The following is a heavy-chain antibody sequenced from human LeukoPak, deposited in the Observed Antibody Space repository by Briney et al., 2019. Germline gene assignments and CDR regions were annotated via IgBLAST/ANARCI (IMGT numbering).Heavy chain of an antibody. CDR1: GFTVSSYA. V-gene: IGHV3-23*01. CDR2: ISGNGATK. CDR3: AKEWRFSSSWYQHYFDY. Sequence: GESLRLSCAASGFTVSSYAMSWVRQAPGKGLEWISAISGNGATKYYADSVKGRFTISRDTSTNTLYLQLNSLRVDDTAVYFCAKEWRFSSSWYQHYFDYWGQGTLVTVSP. D-gene: IGHD6-13*01. J-gene: IGHJ4*02.